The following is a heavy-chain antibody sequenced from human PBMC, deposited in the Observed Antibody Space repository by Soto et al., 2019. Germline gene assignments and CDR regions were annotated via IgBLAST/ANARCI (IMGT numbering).Heavy chain of an antibody. CDR1: GFTFSSYG. V-gene: IGHV3-33*01. CDR3: ARDSRYYDFWSGYYDNWFDP. CDR2: IWYDGSNK. J-gene: IGHJ5*02. Sequence: QVQLVESGGGVVQPGRSLRLSCAASGFTFSSYGMHWVRQAPGKGLEWVAVIWYDGSNKYYADSVKGRFTISRDNSKNTLYLQMNSLRAADTAVYYCARDSRYYDFWSGYYDNWFDPCGQGTLVTVSS. D-gene: IGHD3-3*01.